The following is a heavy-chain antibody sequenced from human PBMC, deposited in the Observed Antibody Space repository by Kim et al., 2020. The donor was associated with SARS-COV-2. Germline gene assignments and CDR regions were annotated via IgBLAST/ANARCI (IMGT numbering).Heavy chain of an antibody. Sequence: TVKVSCKASGGTFSSYAISWVRQAPGQGLEWMGGIIPIFGTANYAQKFQGRVTITADESTSTAYMELSSLRSEDTAVYYCARVEKPAVSWYYFDYWGQGTLVTVSS. J-gene: IGHJ4*02. CDR3: ARVEKPAVSWYYFDY. CDR2: IIPIFGTA. V-gene: IGHV1-69*13. CDR1: GGTFSSYA. D-gene: IGHD6-25*01.